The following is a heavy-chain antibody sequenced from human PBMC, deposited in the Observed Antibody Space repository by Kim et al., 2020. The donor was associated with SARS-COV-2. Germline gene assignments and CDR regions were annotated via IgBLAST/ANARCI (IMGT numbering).Heavy chain of an antibody. D-gene: IGHD3-22*01. V-gene: IGHV1-46*01. Sequence: ASVKVSCKASGYTFTSYYMHWVRQAPGQGLEWMGIINPSDGSTSYAQKFQGRVTMTRDTSTSTVYMELSSLRSEDTAVYYCASEDSSGYPGMGYWGQGTLVTVSS. CDR2: INPSDGST. J-gene: IGHJ4*02. CDR1: GYTFTSYY. CDR3: ASEDSSGYPGMGY.